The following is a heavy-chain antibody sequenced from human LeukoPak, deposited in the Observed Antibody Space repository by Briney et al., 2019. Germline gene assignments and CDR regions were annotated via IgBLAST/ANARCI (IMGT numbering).Heavy chain of an antibody. Sequence: SVKVSCKASGGAFSSYAISWVRQAPGQGLEWMGGIIPIFGTANYAQKFQGRVTITADESTSTAYMELRSLRSDDTAVYYCARIMGILSSSWSGDYWGQGTLVTVSS. CDR1: GGAFSSYA. CDR2: IIPIFGTA. D-gene: IGHD6-13*01. J-gene: IGHJ4*02. CDR3: ARIMGILSSSWSGDY. V-gene: IGHV1-69*13.